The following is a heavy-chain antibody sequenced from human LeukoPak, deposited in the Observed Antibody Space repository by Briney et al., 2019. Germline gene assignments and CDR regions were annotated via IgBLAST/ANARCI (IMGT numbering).Heavy chain of an antibody. Sequence: GGSPRLSCEASGLAFRNFAMSWVRQAPGKGLEWVSGMTGSGGSSYYADSVKGRFTISRDNAKNALYLQMNSLRADDTALYYCAKMKGQRLNDYCMDVWGKGTTVTVSS. J-gene: IGHJ6*03. V-gene: IGHV3-23*01. CDR3: AKMKGQRLNDYCMDV. CDR1: GLAFRNFA. CDR2: MTGSGGSS.